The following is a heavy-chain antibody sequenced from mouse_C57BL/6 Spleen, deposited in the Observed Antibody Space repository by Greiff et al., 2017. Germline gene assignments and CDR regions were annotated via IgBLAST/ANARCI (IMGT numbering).Heavy chain of an antibody. CDR2: INPSTCGT. J-gene: IGHJ2*01. CDR3: AKGELGRD. D-gene: IGHD4-1*01. CDR1: GYSFTGYY. Sequence: VHVKQSGPELVKPGASVKISCKAAGYSFTGYYMNWVKQSPETSLEWIGEINPSTCGTTYNQKFKAKATLTVDKSSSTAYMQLKSLTSEDSAVYYCAKGELGRDWGQGTTLTVSS. V-gene: IGHV1-42*01.